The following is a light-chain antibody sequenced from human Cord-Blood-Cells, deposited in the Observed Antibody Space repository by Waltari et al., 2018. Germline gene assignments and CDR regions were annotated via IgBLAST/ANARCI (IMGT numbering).Light chain of an antibody. CDR1: SSDVGGYNY. V-gene: IGLV2-14*01. J-gene: IGLJ3*02. CDR3: SSYTSSSTLV. CDR2: DVS. Sequence: QSALTQPASVSGSPGQSITISCTGTSSDVGGYNYVSWYQQHPGKAPKLMIYDVSKRPSGVSNRFSGPKSGNTASLTISGLQAEDEADDYCSSYTSSSTLVLGGGTKLTVL.